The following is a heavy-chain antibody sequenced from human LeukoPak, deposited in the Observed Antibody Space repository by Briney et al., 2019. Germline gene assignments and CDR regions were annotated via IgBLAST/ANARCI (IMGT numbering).Heavy chain of an antibody. CDR3: ASYYYDSSGYSNC. CDR2: ISSSSSYI. J-gene: IGHJ4*02. V-gene: IGHV3-21*01. Sequence: GGSLRLSCAASGFTFSSYAMSWVRQAPGKGLEWVSSISSSSSYIYYADSVKGRFTISRDNAKNSLYLQMDSLRAEDTAVYHCASYYYDSSGYSNCWGQGTLVTVSS. CDR1: GFTFSSYA. D-gene: IGHD3-22*01.